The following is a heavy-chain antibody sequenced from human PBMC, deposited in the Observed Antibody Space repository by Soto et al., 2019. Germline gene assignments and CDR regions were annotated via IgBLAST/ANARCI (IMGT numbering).Heavy chain of an antibody. CDR3: ARGGYCSSTSCHLARVTMTNWFDP. CDR1: GGTFSSYA. D-gene: IGHD2-2*01. J-gene: IGHJ5*02. V-gene: IGHV1-69*06. CDR2: IIPIFGTA. Sequence: SVKVSCKASGGTFSSYAISWVRQAPGQGLEWMGGIIPIFGTANYAQKFQGRVTITADKSTSTAYMELSSLRSEDTAVYYCARGGYCSSTSCHLARVTMTNWFDPWGQGTLVTVSS.